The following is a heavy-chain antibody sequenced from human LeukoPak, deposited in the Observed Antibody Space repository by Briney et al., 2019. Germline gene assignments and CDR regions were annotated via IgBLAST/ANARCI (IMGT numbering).Heavy chain of an antibody. J-gene: IGHJ4*02. Sequence: SVKVSCKASGGAFSSYAVSWLRLAPGQGLEWMGGFIPTAATANYAPKFQGRVTITTDESTRTAYMELSSLGSEDTAVYYCARGPRDGYNLMPYYFDYWGQGTLVTVSS. CDR2: FIPTAATA. D-gene: IGHD5-24*01. CDR1: GGAFSSYA. CDR3: ARGPRDGYNLMPYYFDY. V-gene: IGHV1-69*05.